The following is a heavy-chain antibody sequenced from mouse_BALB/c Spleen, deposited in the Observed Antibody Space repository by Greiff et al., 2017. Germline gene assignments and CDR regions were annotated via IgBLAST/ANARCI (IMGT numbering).Heavy chain of an antibody. CDR1: GYTFTSYT. CDR3: ARSGWSNWYFDV. J-gene: IGHJ1*01. Sequence: VKLMESAAELARPGASVKMSCKASGYTFTSYTMHWVKQRPGQGLEWIGYINPSSGYTEYNQKFKDKTTLTADKSSSTAYMQLSSLTSEDSAVYYCARSGWSNWYFDVWGAGTTVTVSS. CDR2: INPSSGYT. D-gene: IGHD1-1*02. V-gene: IGHV1-4*02.